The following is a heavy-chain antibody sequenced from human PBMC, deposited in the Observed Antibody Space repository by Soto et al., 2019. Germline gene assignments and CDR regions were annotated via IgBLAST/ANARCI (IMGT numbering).Heavy chain of an antibody. Sequence: GCLRLACPTSGFTFGDYALSWVRQAPGKGLEWVGFIRRNAYGVTTDYAASVKGRFTISRDDSKSIAYLQMNSLRTEDTALYYCTRASSLDFDFWGQGTLVTVYS. CDR1: GFTFGDYA. D-gene: IGHD3-16*01. CDR2: IRRNAYGVTT. CDR3: TRASSLDFDF. J-gene: IGHJ4*02. V-gene: IGHV3-49*04.